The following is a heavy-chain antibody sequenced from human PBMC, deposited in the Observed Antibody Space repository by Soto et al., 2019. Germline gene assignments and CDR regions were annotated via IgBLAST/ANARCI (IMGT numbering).Heavy chain of an antibody. D-gene: IGHD3-16*01. V-gene: IGHV5-51*01. CDR3: ARVDFYDARHKTFDI. CDR2: IYLGDSET. CDR1: GYSIDNYW. J-gene: IGHJ3*02. Sequence: EVRLVQAGAEVKKPGESLKISCKASGYSIDNYWIGWVRQMPGEGLESMGVIYLGDSETRYSPSFRGQVTISADKSISTAYLQWSSLKASDTAMYYCARVDFYDARHKTFDIWGQGTMVTVSS.